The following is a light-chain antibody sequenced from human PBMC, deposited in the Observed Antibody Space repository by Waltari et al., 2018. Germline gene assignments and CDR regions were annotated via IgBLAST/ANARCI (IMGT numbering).Light chain of an antibody. Sequence: QSALTQPPSASGSPGQSVTISCPGTTRYVGGYNYVSWYQPHPGKAPKLMIYEVIKRPSGVPDRFSGSKSGSTASLTVSGLQAEDEADYYCSSYAGSNNLVFGGGTKLTVL. J-gene: IGLJ2*01. CDR3: SSYAGSNNLV. CDR2: EVI. V-gene: IGLV2-8*01. CDR1: TRYVGGYNY.